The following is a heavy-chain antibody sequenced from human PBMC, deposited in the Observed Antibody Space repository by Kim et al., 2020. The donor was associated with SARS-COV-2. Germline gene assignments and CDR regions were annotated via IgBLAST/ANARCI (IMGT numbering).Heavy chain of an antibody. V-gene: IGHV4-39*07. CDR3: AREGNDYYYYYGMDV. J-gene: IGHJ6*02. CDR2: IYYSGST. CDR1: GGSISSSSYY. D-gene: IGHD1-1*01. Sequence: SETLSLTCTVSGGSISSSSYYWGWIRQPPGKGLEWIGSIYYSGSTYYNPSLKSRVTISVDTSKNQFSLKLSSVTAADTAVYYCAREGNDYYYYYGMDVWGQGTTVTVSS.